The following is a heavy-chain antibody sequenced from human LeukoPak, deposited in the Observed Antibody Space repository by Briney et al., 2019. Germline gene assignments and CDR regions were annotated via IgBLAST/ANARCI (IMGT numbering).Heavy chain of an antibody. V-gene: IGHV4-59*08. Sequence: SETLSLTCSVSGGSISSYYWSWIRQPPGKGLEWIAYIYYSGTSGTTNYNPSLKSRVTISVDASKNQISLNLSSVTAADTAVYYCATLSTQGSRRPHDYWGQGTLVTVSS. D-gene: IGHD6-13*01. CDR2: IYYSGTSGTT. CDR3: ATLSTQGSRRPHDY. CDR1: GGSISSYY. J-gene: IGHJ4*02.